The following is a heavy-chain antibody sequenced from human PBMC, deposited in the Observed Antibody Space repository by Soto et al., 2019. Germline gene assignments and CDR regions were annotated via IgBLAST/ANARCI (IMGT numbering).Heavy chain of an antibody. CDR2: ISSSSSYI. J-gene: IGHJ4*02. D-gene: IGHD6-19*01. V-gene: IGHV3-21*01. CDR1: GFTFSSYS. CDR3: ARDYLDGWSRVGWKPPDY. Sequence: GSLRLSCAASGFTFSSYSMNWVRQAPGKGLEWVSSISSSSSYIYYADSVKGRFTISRDNAKNSLYLQMNSLRAEDTAVYYCARDYLDGWSRVGWKPPDYWGQGTLVTVSS.